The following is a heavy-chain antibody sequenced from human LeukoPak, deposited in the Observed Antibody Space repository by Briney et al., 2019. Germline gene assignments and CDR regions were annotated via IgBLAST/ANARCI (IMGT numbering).Heavy chain of an antibody. CDR3: ARVWFGELFNGMDV. CDR1: GGSFSGYY. Sequence: SETLSLTCAVYGGSFSGYYWSWIRQPPGKGLEWIGEINHSGSTNYNPSLKSRVTISVDTSKNQFSLKLSSVTAADTAVYYCARVWFGELFNGMDVWGQGTTVTVSS. V-gene: IGHV4-34*01. D-gene: IGHD3-10*01. J-gene: IGHJ6*02. CDR2: INHSGST.